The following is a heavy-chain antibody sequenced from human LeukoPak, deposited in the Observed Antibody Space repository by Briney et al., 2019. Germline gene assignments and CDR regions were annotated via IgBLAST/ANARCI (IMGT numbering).Heavy chain of an antibody. CDR3: ASATIAVAGIGLDY. V-gene: IGHV4-59*12. J-gene: IGHJ4*02. Sequence: PSETLSLTCTVSGGSINNYYWSWVRQPPGAGLEWLAYIYYTGSTNYNPSLKTRLTISVDTSKNQFSLKLSSVTAADTAVYYCASATIAVAGIGLDYWGQGTLVTVSS. CDR1: GGSINNYY. CDR2: IYYTGST. D-gene: IGHD6-19*01.